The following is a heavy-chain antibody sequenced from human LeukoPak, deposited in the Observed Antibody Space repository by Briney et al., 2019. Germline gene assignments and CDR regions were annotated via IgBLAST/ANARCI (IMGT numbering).Heavy chain of an antibody. D-gene: IGHD2-15*01. Sequence: GESLKISCKGSGYSFTSYWIGWVRQMPGKGLEWMGIIYPGDSDTRYSPSSQGQVTISADKSISTAYLQWSSLKASDTAMYYCARHSLGYCSGGSCYSGLNYWGQGTLVTVSS. J-gene: IGHJ4*02. CDR1: GYSFTSYW. CDR2: IYPGDSDT. CDR3: ARHSLGYCSGGSCYSGLNY. V-gene: IGHV5-51*01.